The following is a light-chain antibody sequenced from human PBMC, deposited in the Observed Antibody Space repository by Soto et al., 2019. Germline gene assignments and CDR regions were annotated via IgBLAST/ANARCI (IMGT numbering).Light chain of an antibody. Sequence: EIVITQSPGTLSLSPGERATLSCRASQSVSSYLAWYQQKPGQAPRLLIYDASNRATGIPARFSGSGSGTDFTLTISSLQSEDFAVYYCQQYNRWPRTFGQGTKVDI. CDR1: QSVSSY. CDR3: QQYNRWPRT. J-gene: IGKJ1*01. V-gene: IGKV3D-15*01. CDR2: DAS.